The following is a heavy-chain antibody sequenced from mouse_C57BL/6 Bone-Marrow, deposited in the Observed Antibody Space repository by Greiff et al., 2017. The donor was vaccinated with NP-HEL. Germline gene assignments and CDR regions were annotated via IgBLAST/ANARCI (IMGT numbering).Heavy chain of an antibody. V-gene: IGHV8-8*01. Sequence: ESGPGILQPSQTLSLTCSFSGFSLSTFGMGVGWIRQPSGKGLEWLAHIWWDDDKYYNPALKSRLTISKDTSKHQVFLKIANVDTADTATYYCARIVGYYRGYYAMDYWGQGTSVTVSS. J-gene: IGHJ4*01. CDR1: GFSLSTFGMG. CDR3: ARIVGYYRGYYAMDY. D-gene: IGHD2-3*01. CDR2: IWWDDDK.